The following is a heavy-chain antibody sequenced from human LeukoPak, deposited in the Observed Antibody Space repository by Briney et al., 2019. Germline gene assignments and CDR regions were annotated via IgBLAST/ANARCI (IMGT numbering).Heavy chain of an antibody. CDR1: GGSISSYY. V-gene: IGHV4-4*07. CDR3: ARDPHCTNGVCYEADYGMDV. Sequence: PSETLSLTCTVSGGSISSYYWSWIRQPAGKGLEWIGRIYTSGSTNYNPSLKSRVTMSVDTSKNQFSLKLSSVTAADTAVYYCARDPHCTNGVCYEADYGMDVWGQGTTVTVSS. D-gene: IGHD2-8*01. J-gene: IGHJ6*02. CDR2: IYTSGST.